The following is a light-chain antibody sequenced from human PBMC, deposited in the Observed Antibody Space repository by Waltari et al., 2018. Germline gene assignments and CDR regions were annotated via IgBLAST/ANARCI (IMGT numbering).Light chain of an antibody. J-gene: IGKJ1*01. V-gene: IGKV4-1*01. CDR3: QQYYTIPWT. Sequence: DIVMTQSPDSLSVSLGERATINCKSSQSVLHSSNNKNFLSWYQQRPGQPPKLLIYWASTRESGVPERFSGSGSGTDFTLTISSLQAEDVAVYYCQQYYTIPWTFGQGTKVEIK. CDR1: QSVLHSSNNKNF. CDR2: WAS.